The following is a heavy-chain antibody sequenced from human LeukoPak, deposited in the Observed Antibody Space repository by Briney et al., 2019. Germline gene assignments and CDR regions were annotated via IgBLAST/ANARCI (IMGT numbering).Heavy chain of an antibody. J-gene: IGHJ4*02. CDR1: GFTFSNYA. D-gene: IGHD6-13*01. CDR2: ISGGGGTT. CDR3: AKGRIAAAGSLRWFDY. V-gene: IGHV3-23*01. Sequence: PGGSLRLSCAASGFTFSNYAMSWVRQAPGKGLDWVSTISGGGGTTYHADSVKGRFTISRDNSKNTLYLQMNSLRPDDTAVYYCAKGRIAAAGSLRWFDYWGQGTLVTVSS.